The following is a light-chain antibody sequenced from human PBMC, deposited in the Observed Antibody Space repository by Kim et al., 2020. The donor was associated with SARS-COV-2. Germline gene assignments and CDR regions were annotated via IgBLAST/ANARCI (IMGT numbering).Light chain of an antibody. CDR2: DVT. CDR3: SSYAGASTVV. Sequence: QSALTQPRSVSGSLGQSVTISCTGTSNDVGVYNYVSWFQQHPGKAPKLMIYDVTHRPSGVPDRFSGSKSGNTASLTVSGLQAEDEADYLCSSYAGASTVVFGGGTQLTVL. V-gene: IGLV2-11*01. J-gene: IGLJ2*01. CDR1: SNDVGVYNY.